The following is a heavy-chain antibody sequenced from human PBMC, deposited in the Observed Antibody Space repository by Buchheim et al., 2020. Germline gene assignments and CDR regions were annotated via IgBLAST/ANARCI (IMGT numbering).Heavy chain of an antibody. CDR1: GFTFSSYW. J-gene: IGHJ3*02. CDR2: INSDGSST. Sequence: EVQLVESGGGLVQPGGSLRLSCAASGFTFSSYWMHWVRQAPGKGLVWVSRINSDGSSTSYADSVKGRFTIYRENAMNTLYLQMNSLRAEDTAVYYCARAGYSSGLIDGDAFDIWGQGT. V-gene: IGHV3-74*01. D-gene: IGHD6-19*01. CDR3: ARAGYSSGLIDGDAFDI.